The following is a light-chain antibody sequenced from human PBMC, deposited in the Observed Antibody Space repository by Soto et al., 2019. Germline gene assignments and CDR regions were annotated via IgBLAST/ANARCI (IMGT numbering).Light chain of an antibody. CDR3: QKYNNWPLT. J-gene: IGKJ4*01. CDR1: QSVSSN. Sequence: EILMTQSPATLSVSPGERATLSCRASQSVSSNLAWYQQKPGQAPRLLIYGASTRATGIPARFSGSGSGTEFTLTISSLQSDDFAVYSCQKYNNWPLTFGGGTKVEIK. V-gene: IGKV3-15*01. CDR2: GAS.